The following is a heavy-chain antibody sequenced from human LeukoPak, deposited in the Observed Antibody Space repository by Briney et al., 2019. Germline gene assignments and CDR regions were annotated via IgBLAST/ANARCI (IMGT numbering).Heavy chain of an antibody. J-gene: IGHJ4*02. CDR2: IYYSGST. CDR1: GGSISSSSYY. D-gene: IGHD5-18*01. CDR3: ARGTHGRGTHGYNYGQVDY. V-gene: IGHV4-39*01. Sequence: PSETLSLTCTVSGGSISSSSYYWGWIRQPPGKGLEWIGSIYYSGSTYYNPSLKSRVTISVDTSKNQFSLQLNSVTPEDTAVYYCARGTHGRGTHGYNYGQVDYWGQGTLVTVSS.